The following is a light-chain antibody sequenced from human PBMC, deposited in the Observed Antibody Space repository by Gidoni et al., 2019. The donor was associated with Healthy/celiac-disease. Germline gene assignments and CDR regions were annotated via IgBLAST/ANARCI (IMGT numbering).Light chain of an antibody. J-gene: IGKJ1*01. V-gene: IGKV3-20*01. Sequence: EIVLTQSPGTLSLSPGERATLSCSASPSVSSSYLAWYQQKPGQAPRLLIYGASSRATGIPDRFSGSGSGTDFTLTISRLEPEDFAVYYCQQYGSSLTWTFXXXTKVEIK. CDR1: PSVSSSY. CDR3: QQYGSSLTWT. CDR2: GAS.